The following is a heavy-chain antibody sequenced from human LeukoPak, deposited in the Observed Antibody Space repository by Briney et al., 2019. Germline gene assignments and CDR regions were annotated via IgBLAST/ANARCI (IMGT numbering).Heavy chain of an antibody. D-gene: IGHD4-23*01. V-gene: IGHV5-51*01. Sequence: GESLKISCKGSGYSFTNYWIGWVRQMPGKGLEWMGIIYPGDSDTRNSPSFQGQVTISVDKSISTAYLQWSSLTASDTAMYYCASRPFETTVVPWDFYWGQGTQVTVSS. J-gene: IGHJ4*02. CDR3: ASRPFETTVVPWDFY. CDR1: GYSFTNYW. CDR2: IYPGDSDT.